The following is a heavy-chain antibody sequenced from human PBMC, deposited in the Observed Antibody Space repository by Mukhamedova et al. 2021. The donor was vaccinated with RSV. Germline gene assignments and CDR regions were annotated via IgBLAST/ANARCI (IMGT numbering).Heavy chain of an antibody. CDR3: ARQERGNEYSGYGSTFYYDLDV. D-gene: IGHD5-12*01. CDR2: IYPGDSET. Sequence: EYMGIIYPGDSETRYSPSFQGQVTISADKSTSTAYLQWSSLKASDTAVYYCARQERGNEYSGYGSTFYYDLDVWGQGTTVTVSS. V-gene: IGHV5-51*01. J-gene: IGHJ6*02.